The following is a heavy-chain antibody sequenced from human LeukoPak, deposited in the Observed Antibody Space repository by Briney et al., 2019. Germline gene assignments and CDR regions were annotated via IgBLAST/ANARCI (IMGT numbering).Heavy chain of an antibody. Sequence: GESLKISCKGSGYNLPTYWVAWVRQTPGKGLEWMGSIYPRDSDTRYSPSFQGQVTMSVDKSISTAYLHWSSLKASDSAMYYCTRHIYDGSGTSPFYYYMDVWGKGTTVTVSS. D-gene: IGHD3-22*01. CDR3: TRHIYDGSGTSPFYYYMDV. J-gene: IGHJ6*03. CDR1: GYNLPTYW. CDR2: IYPRDSDT. V-gene: IGHV5-51*01.